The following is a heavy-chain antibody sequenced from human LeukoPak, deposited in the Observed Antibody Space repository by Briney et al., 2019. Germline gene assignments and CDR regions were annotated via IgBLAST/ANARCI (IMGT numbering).Heavy chain of an antibody. D-gene: IGHD1-26*01. CDR3: TRTYRNTLAEYFHH. J-gene: IGHJ1*01. CDR2: INGDGTNI. CDR1: GFTFTDYW. V-gene: IGHV3-74*01. Sequence: PGGSLRLSCAASGFTFTDYWVHWVRHAPGKGLLWVSHINGDGTNINYADSVKGRFTMSRDNAKNTVYLQMNSLRAEDTAVYYCTRTYRNTLAEYFHHWGQGTLVTVSS.